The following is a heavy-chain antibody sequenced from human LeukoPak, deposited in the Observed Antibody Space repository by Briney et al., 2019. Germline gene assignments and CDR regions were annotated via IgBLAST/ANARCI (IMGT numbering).Heavy chain of an antibody. Sequence: ASVKVSCKASGGTFSSYAISWVQQAPGQELEWMGGIIPIFGTANYAQKFQGRVTITADESTSTAYMELSSLRSEDTAVYYCARVGSVTTAVDPWGQGTLVTVSS. CDR1: GGTFSSYA. V-gene: IGHV1-69*01. CDR2: IIPIFGTA. D-gene: IGHD4-11*01. J-gene: IGHJ5*02. CDR3: ARVGSVTTAVDP.